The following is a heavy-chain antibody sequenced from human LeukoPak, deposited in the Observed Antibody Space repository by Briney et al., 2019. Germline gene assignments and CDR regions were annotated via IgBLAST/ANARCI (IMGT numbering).Heavy chain of an antibody. CDR2: IYSGST. J-gene: IGHJ4*02. CDR1: GGSISSSSYY. D-gene: IGHD2-15*01. CDR3: ARHRFVGPYFDY. V-gene: IGHV4-39*07. Sequence: PSETLSLTCTVSGGSISSSSYYWDWIRQPPGKGLEWIGSIYSGSTYYNPSLKSRVTISVDTSKNQFSLKLSSVTAADTAVYYCARHRFVGPYFDYWGQGTLVTVSS.